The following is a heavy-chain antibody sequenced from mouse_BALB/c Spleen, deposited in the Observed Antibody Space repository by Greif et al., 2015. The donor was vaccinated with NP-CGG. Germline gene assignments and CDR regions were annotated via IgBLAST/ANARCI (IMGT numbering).Heavy chain of an antibody. V-gene: IGHV1-69*02. CDR2: IDPSDSYT. Sequence: VKLMESGAELVKPGSSVKLSCKASGYTFTSYWMHWVKQRPGQGLEWIGEIDPSDSYTNYNQKFKGKATLTVDKSSSTAYMQLSGLTSEDSAVYYCARSLYGNSPCAMDYWGQGTSVTVSS. CDR3: ARSLYGNSPCAMDY. CDR1: GYTFTSYW. J-gene: IGHJ4*01. D-gene: IGHD2-1*01.